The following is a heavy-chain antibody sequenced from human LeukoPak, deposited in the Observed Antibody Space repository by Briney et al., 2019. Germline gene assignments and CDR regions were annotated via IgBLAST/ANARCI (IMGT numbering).Heavy chain of an antibody. J-gene: IGHJ4*02. V-gene: IGHV3-9*01. Sequence: PGGSLRLSCAASGFTFDDYAMHWVRQAPGKGLEWVSGISWNSGSIGYADSVKGRFTISRDNAKNSLYLQMNSLRAEDTAVYYRARSVYDFWSGYYGYWGQGTLVTVSS. D-gene: IGHD3-3*01. CDR2: ISWNSGSI. CDR3: ARSVYDFWSGYYGY. CDR1: GFTFDDYA.